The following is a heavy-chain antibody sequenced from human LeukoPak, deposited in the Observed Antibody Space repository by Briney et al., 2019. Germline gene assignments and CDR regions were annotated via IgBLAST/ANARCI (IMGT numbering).Heavy chain of an antibody. CDR3: ARAAPPGFDP. D-gene: IGHD2-15*01. Sequence: GGSLRLSCGASGHTFSTYSINWVRQAPGKGLEWVSYISSDSGTTYYAHTLQGRFTLSRDNAKSTPYLQLNSLRAVDTAVYYCARAAPPGFDPWGQGNLVTVSS. CDR2: ISSDSGTT. V-gene: IGHV3-48*01. CDR1: GHTFSTYS. J-gene: IGHJ5*02.